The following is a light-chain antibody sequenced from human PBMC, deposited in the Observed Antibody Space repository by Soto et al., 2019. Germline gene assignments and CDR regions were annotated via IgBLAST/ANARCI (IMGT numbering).Light chain of an antibody. CDR2: LGS. CDR1: QSLLHSNGYNY. CDR3: MQTLQTPS. V-gene: IGKV2-28*01. Sequence: DIVMTQSPLSLPVTPGEPASISCRSSQSLLHSNGYNYLDWYLQKPGQSPQLLIYLGSNRASGIPDRFSGSGSGTDFTLKISRVEAGDVGVYYCMQTLQTPSFGQGTQVEIK. J-gene: IGKJ1*01.